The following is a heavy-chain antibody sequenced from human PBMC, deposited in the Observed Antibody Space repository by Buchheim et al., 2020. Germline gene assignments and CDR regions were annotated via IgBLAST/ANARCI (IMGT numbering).Heavy chain of an antibody. CDR3: ARGYYDILTGYSEDAFDI. V-gene: IGHV3-7*04. Sequence: EVQLVESGGGLVQPGGSLRLSCAASGFTFSNFWMSWVRQAPGMGLEWVAIIKQDGSEKYYVDSVEGRFTISSDNARNSLYLQMNSLRAEDTAVYYCARGYYDILTGYSEDAFDIWGQGT. J-gene: IGHJ3*02. CDR1: GFTFSNFW. D-gene: IGHD3-9*01. CDR2: IKQDGSEK.